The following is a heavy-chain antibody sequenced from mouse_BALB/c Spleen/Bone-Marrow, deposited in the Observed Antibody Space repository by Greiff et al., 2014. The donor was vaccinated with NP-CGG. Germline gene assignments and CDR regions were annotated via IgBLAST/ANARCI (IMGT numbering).Heavy chain of an antibody. J-gene: IGHJ4*01. CDR1: GYSITSGYY. D-gene: IGHD1-1*01. CDR3: ASYFYYAMDY. Sequence: VQLQQSGPGLVKPSQSLSLTCSVTGYSITSGYYWNWIRQFPGNKLEWMGYMSYDGSNNYNPSLKNRISITRDTSKNQFFLKLNSVTTEDTATYYCASYFYYAMDYWGQGTSVTVSS. CDR2: MSYDGSN. V-gene: IGHV3-6*02.